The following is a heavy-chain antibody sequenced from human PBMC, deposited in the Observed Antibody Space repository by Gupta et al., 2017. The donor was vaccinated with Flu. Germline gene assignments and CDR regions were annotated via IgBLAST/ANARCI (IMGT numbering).Heavy chain of an antibody. D-gene: IGHD6-13*01. Sequence: QVQLQESGPSLVQPSEPLSLTCTVSGGSINNNYWSWVRQPAGEGLEWIGRIYATGSTNYNPSLKSRVTRSLDTSKNQFSLHVRSVTAADTAVYYCARDLGIASTPRATFDPWGQGTLVTVSS. CDR2: IYATGST. V-gene: IGHV4-4*07. CDR1: GGSINNNY. J-gene: IGHJ5*02. CDR3: ARDLGIASTPRATFDP.